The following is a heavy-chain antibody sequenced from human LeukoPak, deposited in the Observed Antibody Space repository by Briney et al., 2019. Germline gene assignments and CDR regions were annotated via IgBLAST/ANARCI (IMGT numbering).Heavy chain of an antibody. D-gene: IGHD5-12*01. J-gene: IGHJ4*02. V-gene: IGHV4-4*07. Sequence: SEALSLTCTVSGGSISSYYWSWIRQPAGKGLEWIGRIYASGSTNYNPSLKSRVTMSVDTSKNQFYLKLSSVTSADTAVYYCASGGYSGYEPDYWGQGTLVTVSS. CDR2: IYASGST. CDR1: GGSISSYY. CDR3: ASGGYSGYEPDY.